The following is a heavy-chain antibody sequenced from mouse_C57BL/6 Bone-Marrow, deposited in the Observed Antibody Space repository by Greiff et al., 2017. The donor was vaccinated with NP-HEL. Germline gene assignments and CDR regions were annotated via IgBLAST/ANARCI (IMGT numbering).Heavy chain of an antibody. J-gene: IGHJ4*01. V-gene: IGHV1-80*01. CDR1: GYAFSSYW. D-gene: IGHD2-3*01. CDR3: AREGWSYAMDY. Sequence: QVQLKESGAELVKPGASVKISCKASGYAFSSYWMNWVKQRPGKGLEWIGQIYPGDGDTNYNGKFKGKATLTADKSSSTAYMQLSSLTSEDSAVYFCAREGWSYAMDYWGQGTSVTVSS. CDR2: IYPGDGDT.